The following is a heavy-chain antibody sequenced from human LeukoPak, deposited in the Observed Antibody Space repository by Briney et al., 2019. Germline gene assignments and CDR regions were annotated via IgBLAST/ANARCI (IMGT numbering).Heavy chain of an antibody. CDR3: ARDRHSYGFTLAA. CDR1: GFTFRGYG. J-gene: IGHJ5*02. Sequence: GQSLRLSCEASGFTFRGYGMHWVRQSPGKGLEWVAVISYDGNAKAFADSVKGRFIISRDNPKNTLFLQMNGLRPEDTGLYYCARDRHSYGFTLAAWGQGTPVIVSS. V-gene: IGHV3-30*03. CDR2: ISYDGNAK. D-gene: IGHD5-18*01.